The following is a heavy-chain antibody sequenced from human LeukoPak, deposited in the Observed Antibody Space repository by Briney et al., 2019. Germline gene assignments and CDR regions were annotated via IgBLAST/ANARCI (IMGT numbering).Heavy chain of an antibody. J-gene: IGHJ4*02. Sequence: PSETLSLTCTVSGGSIRSSIYYWGWIRQPPGKGLEWIGSIYYSGSTYYNPSLKSRVTISVDTSKNQFSLKLSSVTAADTAVYYCARRGTVTTERFDYWGQGTLVTVSS. V-gene: IGHV4-39*01. CDR3: ARRGTVTTERFDY. CDR1: GGSIRSSIYY. CDR2: IYYSGST. D-gene: IGHD4-11*01.